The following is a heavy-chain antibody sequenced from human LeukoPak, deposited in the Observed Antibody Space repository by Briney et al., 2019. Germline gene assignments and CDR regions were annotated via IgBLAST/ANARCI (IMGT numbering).Heavy chain of an antibody. D-gene: IGHD6-19*01. J-gene: IGHJ4*02. V-gene: IGHV5-51*01. CDR2: ICPGDSDT. Sequence: GESLKISCKGSGYSFSTYWIAWVRQRPGKGLEWMGIICPGDSDTRYSPSFQGQVTISADKSISTAYLQWSSLKASDTAMYYCARLLEGVAGTWGYWGQGTLVTVSS. CDR3: ARLLEGVAGTWGY. CDR1: GYSFSTYW.